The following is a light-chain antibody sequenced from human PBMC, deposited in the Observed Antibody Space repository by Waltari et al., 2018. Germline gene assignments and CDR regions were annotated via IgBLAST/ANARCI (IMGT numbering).Light chain of an antibody. CDR3: SSYAGSDNLI. Sequence: QSALTQPPSASGSPGQSVTISCTGTSTDVGVYNYVSWHKQPPGKAPNLIIYQVSTRPSGVPDRFSGSKSVTPASLTVSGLQAEDEADYSCSSYAGSDNLIFGGGTKLTVL. V-gene: IGLV2-8*01. J-gene: IGLJ2*01. CDR1: STDVGVYNY. CDR2: QVS.